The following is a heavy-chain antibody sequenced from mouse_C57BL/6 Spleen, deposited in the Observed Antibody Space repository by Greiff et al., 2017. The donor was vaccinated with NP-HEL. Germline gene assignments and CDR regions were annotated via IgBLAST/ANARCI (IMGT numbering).Heavy chain of an antibody. CDR2: LNSDGGST. D-gene: IGHD1-1*01. Sequence: EVHLVESGGGLVQPGESLTLSCESNEYEFPSHDMSWVRKTPEQRLELVAALNSDGGSTYYPDTMARRFIISRDNTKKTLYLQMSSLRSEDTALYYCARHGYYGSPFAYWGQGTLVTVSA. CDR1: EYEFPSHD. CDR3: ARHGYYGSPFAY. J-gene: IGHJ3*01. V-gene: IGHV5-2*01.